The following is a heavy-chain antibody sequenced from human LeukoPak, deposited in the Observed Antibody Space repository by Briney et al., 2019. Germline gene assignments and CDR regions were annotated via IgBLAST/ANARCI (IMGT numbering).Heavy chain of an antibody. Sequence: PSETLSLTCTVSGGSISSYYWSWIRQPPGKGLEWIGEINHSGSTNYNPSLKSRVTISVDTSKNQFSLKLSSVTAADTAVYYCAGQLWSYSNYPTPHDYWGQGTLVTVSS. D-gene: IGHD4-11*01. CDR1: GGSISSYY. CDR2: INHSGST. CDR3: AGQLWSYSNYPTPHDY. V-gene: IGHV4-34*01. J-gene: IGHJ4*02.